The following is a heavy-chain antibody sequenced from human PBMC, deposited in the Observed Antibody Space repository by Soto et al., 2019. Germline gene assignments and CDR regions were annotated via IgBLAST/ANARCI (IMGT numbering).Heavy chain of an antibody. J-gene: IGHJ5*02. CDR1: GFTVTSNY. CDR2: IDSGGTT. CDR3: ARDKLRGFSNWFDP. V-gene: IGHV3-66*01. D-gene: IGHD3-10*01. Sequence: EVRLVESGGGLVQPGGSLRLSCAASGFTVTSNYMTWVRQAPGKGLEWVSLIDSGGTTSYADSVKGRFSISRDNSDNTLYLQMNSLRAEDTAVYYCARDKLRGFSNWFDPWGQGTLVAVSS.